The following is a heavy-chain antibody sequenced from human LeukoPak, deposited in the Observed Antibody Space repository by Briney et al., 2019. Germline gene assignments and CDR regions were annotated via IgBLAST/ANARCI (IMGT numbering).Heavy chain of an antibody. CDR2: IYSGGST. Sequence: GGSLRLSCAASGFTFSSNYMSWVRQAPGKGLEWGSVIYSGGSTYYTDYVTGRFTISRDNSKNTLYLQMNSLRAEDTAVYYCARGPGSSWSLDYFDYWGQGTLVTVSS. D-gene: IGHD6-13*01. CDR1: GFTFSSNY. CDR3: ARGPGSSWSLDYFDY. V-gene: IGHV3-53*01. J-gene: IGHJ4*02.